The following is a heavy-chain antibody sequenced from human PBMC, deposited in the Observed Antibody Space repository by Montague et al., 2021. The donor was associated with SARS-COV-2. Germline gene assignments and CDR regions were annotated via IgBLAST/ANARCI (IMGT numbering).Heavy chain of an antibody. CDR2: IFYNGGT. V-gene: IGHV4-31*03. CDR3: SRGSYRYSHNYYYAMDV. CDR1: GGSISSGGFL. Sequence: TLSLTCIVSGGSISSGGFLWTWFRHLPGKGLEWIGYIFYNGGTDYNPSLKSRVNIAVDTSKNQSSLRLSSVTAADTAVYYCSRGSYRYSHNYYYAMDVWGQGTTVIVSS. J-gene: IGHJ6*02. D-gene: IGHD4-11*01.